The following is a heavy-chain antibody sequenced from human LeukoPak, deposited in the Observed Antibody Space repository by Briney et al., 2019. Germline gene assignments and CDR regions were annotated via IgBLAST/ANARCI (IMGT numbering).Heavy chain of an antibody. CDR2: ISSGGITI. V-gene: IGHV3-48*04. CDR1: GFTFSSYW. D-gene: IGHD3-16*01. CDR3: TSYTNSRGIAHDAFNI. J-gene: IGHJ3*02. Sequence: GGSLRLSCAASGFTFSSYWMHWVRQAPGKGLEWVAYISSGGITIYYPDSVMGRFTVSRDNDRKSLYLQMNSLRAEDTAVYYCTSYTNSRGIAHDAFNIWGQGTTVTVSS.